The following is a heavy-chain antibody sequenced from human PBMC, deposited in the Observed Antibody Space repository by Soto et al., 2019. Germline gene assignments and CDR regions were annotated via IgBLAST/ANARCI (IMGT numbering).Heavy chain of an antibody. CDR1: GFTFSNYW. D-gene: IGHD6-19*01. J-gene: IGHJ4*02. V-gene: IGHV3-74*01. CDR3: ARAGWYRFDY. CDR2: INSDGTTI. Sequence: EVQLVESGGGLVQPGGSLRLSCAASGFTFSNYWVHWVRQVPGKGLMWVSRINSDGTTINYADSVEGRFTISRDYAKSTLFLQMNSLRVEDTAVYYCARAGWYRFDYWGQGTLVTVSS.